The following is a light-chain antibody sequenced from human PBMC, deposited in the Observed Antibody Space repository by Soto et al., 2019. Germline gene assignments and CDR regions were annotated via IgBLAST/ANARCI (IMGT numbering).Light chain of an antibody. Sequence: EIVLTQSPGTLSLSPGERATLSCRASQSVSSNYLAWYQQQPGQAPRLLIYGASSRATGIPDRFSGSGSGTDFTLTISRLEPEDFAVYHCHQYGSSPRTFGGGTKVEIK. V-gene: IGKV3-20*01. J-gene: IGKJ4*02. CDR1: QSVSSNY. CDR3: HQYGSSPRT. CDR2: GAS.